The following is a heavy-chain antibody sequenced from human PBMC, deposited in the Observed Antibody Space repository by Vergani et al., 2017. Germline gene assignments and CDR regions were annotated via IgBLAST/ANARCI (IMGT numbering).Heavy chain of an antibody. CDR2: INPSGGST. J-gene: IGHJ4*02. Sequence: QVQLVQSGAEVKKPGASVKVSCKASGYTFTSYYMHWVRPAPGQGLEWMGIINPSGGSTSYAQKFQGRVTMTRDTSTSTVYMELSSLRSEDTAVYYCARDQTPDSSSWYFREDYFDYWGQGTLVTVSS. CDR1: GYTFTSYY. D-gene: IGHD6-13*01. CDR3: ARDQTPDSSSWYFREDYFDY. V-gene: IGHV1-46*01.